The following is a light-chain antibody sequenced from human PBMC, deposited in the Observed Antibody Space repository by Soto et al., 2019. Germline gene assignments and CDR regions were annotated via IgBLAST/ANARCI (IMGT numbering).Light chain of an antibody. CDR3: QQYDNLPFT. J-gene: IGKJ3*01. V-gene: IGKV1-33*01. CDR1: KDISNY. CDR2: DAS. Sequence: DIQMTQSPSSLSASVGDRVTITCQASKDISNYLNWYQQKPGKAPKLLIYDASNLETGVSSRFSGSGSGTDFTFNISSLQPDDIVTYYCQQYDNLPFTFGPGTKVDIK.